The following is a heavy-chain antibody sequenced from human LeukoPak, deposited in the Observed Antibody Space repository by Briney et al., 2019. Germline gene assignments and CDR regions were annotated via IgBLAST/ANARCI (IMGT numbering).Heavy chain of an antibody. CDR3: ARDRDFAFDY. CDR1: GFTFSSYS. Sequence: GGSLRLSCVVSGFTFSSYSMNWVRQAPGKGLEWVSYIRSSTGTIYYADSVRDRFTVSSDNAKSSLYLQLNSLRDEDTAVYYCARDRDFAFDYWGQGTLVTVSS. CDR2: IRSSTGTI. J-gene: IGHJ4*02. V-gene: IGHV3-48*02. D-gene: IGHD2-21*01.